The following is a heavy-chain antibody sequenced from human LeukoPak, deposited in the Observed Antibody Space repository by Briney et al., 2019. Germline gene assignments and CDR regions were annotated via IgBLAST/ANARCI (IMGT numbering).Heavy chain of an antibody. Sequence: GASVKVSCKASGGTFSSYAISWVRQAPGQGLEWMGGIIPIFGTANYAQKFQGRVTITADESTSTAYMELSSLRSEDTAVYYCARVPLTGAYYYYYMDVWGKGTTVTISS. CDR3: ARVPLTGAYYYYYMDV. V-gene: IGHV1-69*13. D-gene: IGHD3-10*01. J-gene: IGHJ6*03. CDR2: IIPIFGTA. CDR1: GGTFSSYA.